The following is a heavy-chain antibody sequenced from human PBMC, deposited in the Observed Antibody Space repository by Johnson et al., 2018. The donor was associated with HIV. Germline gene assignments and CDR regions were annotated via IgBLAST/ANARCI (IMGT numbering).Heavy chain of an antibody. CDR1: GFTFSSYA. D-gene: IGHD3-22*01. J-gene: IGHJ3*02. V-gene: IGHV3-23*04. CDR3: ASPYYYDSSGSPRYAFDI. CDR2: ISGSGGST. Sequence: VQLVESGGGVVQPGRSLRLSCAASGFTFSSYAMSWVRQAPGKGLEWVSAISGSGGSTYYADSVKGRFTIPRDNSKNTLYLHMNSLRAEDTAVYYCASPYYYDSSGSPRYAFDIWGQGTMVTVSS.